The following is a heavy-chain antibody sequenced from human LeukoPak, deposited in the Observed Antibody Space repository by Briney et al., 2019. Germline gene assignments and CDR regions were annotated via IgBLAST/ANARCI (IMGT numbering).Heavy chain of an antibody. Sequence: GSLRLSCAASGFTFSSYGMHWVRQAPGKGLEWVAFIRYDGSNKYYADSVKGRFTISRDNAKNSLYLQLNSLRAEDMAVYYCAREHYDNSGYSHDSWGQGTMVTVSS. V-gene: IGHV3-30*02. CDR1: GFTFSSYG. J-gene: IGHJ4*02. CDR3: AREHYDNSGYSHDS. CDR2: IRYDGSNK. D-gene: IGHD3-22*01.